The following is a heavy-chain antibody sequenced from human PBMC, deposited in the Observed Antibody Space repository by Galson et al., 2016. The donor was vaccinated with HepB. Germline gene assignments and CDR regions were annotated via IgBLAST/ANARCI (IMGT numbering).Heavy chain of an antibody. D-gene: IGHD2-2*01. V-gene: IGHV5-51*03. J-gene: IGHJ6*01. CDR3: ARLGEPAAKSKIDLDV. CDR2: IYPADSDT. CDR1: GYSLTTYW. Sequence: QSGAEVKKPGESLKISCKGSGYSLTTYWIGWVRQMPGKGLEWMGSIYPADSDTSYSPSFQGHVTISADNSINTAYLQWTSLKAPDTATYYCARLGEPAAKSKIDLDVWGQGTTVTVSS.